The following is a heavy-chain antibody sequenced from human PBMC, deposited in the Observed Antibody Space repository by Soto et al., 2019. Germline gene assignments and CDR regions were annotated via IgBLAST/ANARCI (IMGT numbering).Heavy chain of an antibody. CDR3: ARVAGYSSGRLYY. CDR2: IYYSGST. Sequence: SETLSLTCTVSGGSISSYYWSWIRQPPGKGLEWIGYIYYSGSTNYNPSLKSRVTISVDTSKNQFSLKLSSVTAADTAVYYCARVAGYSSGRLYYRGQGTLVTVSS. CDR1: GGSISSYY. J-gene: IGHJ4*02. D-gene: IGHD6-19*01. V-gene: IGHV4-59*08.